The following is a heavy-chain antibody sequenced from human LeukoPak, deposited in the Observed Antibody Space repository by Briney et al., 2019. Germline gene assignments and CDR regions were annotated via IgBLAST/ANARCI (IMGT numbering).Heavy chain of an antibody. D-gene: IGHD4-17*01. CDR2: ITPLFGTA. CDR3: ARSTVTTYSYYYYGMDV. CDR1: GGTFSKYS. Sequence: GASVKVSCKASGGTFSKYSISWVRQRPGQGLEWMGGITPLFGTANYAQKFQGRVTITADESTSTAYMELSSLRSEDTAVYYCARSTVTTYSYYYYGMDVWGQGTTVTVSS. V-gene: IGHV1-69*13. J-gene: IGHJ6*02.